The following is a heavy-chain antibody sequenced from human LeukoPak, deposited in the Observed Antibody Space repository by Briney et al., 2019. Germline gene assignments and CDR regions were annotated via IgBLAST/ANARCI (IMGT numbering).Heavy chain of an antibody. CDR1: GFTFNTYV. CDR2: ISDSSGST. Sequence: GGSLRRSCAAAGFTFNTYVMSWVRQAPGKGLEWVSGISDSSGSTYYADSVKGRFTISRDNSKNTLYLQMNSLRAEDTAVYYCAKDGRAVGSGSGYWGQGTLVTVSS. V-gene: IGHV3-23*01. J-gene: IGHJ4*02. D-gene: IGHD3-10*01. CDR3: AKDGRAVGSGSGY.